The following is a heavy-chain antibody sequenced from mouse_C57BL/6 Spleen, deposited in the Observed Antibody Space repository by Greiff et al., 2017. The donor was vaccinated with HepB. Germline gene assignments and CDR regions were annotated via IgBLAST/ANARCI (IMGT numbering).Heavy chain of an antibody. V-gene: IGHV3-6*01. Sequence: DVKLVESGPGLVKPSQSLSLTCSVTGYSITSGYYWNWIRQFPGNKLEWMGYISYDGSNNYNPSLKNRISITRDTSKNQFFLKLNSVTTEDTATYYCARGLPCGDYWGQGTSVTVSS. D-gene: IGHD6-1*01. CDR3: ARGLPCGDY. CDR1: GYSITSGYY. CDR2: ISYDGSN. J-gene: IGHJ4*01.